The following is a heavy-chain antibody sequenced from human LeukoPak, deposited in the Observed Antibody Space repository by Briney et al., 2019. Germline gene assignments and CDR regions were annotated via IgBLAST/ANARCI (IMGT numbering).Heavy chain of an antibody. CDR1: EFTFSSYG. Sequence: GRSLRLSCAASEFTFSSYGMHWVRQAPGKGLEWVAVISNDGSKIYYTDSVKGRFTISRENSKDTLYLQMNSLRAEDTAVYYCARASYGGNSKIWLDPWGQGTLVTVSS. CDR2: ISNDGSKI. J-gene: IGHJ5*02. D-gene: IGHD4-23*01. CDR3: ARASYGGNSKIWLDP. V-gene: IGHV3-30*03.